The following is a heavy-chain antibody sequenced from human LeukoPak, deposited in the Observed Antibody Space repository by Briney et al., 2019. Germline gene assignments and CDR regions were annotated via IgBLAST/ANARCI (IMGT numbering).Heavy chain of an antibody. CDR3: ARRRGGASCLLDS. J-gene: IGHJ4*02. D-gene: IGHD2-15*01. V-gene: IGHV4-34*01. Sequence: PSETLSLTCAVSGGSLTGFYWSWVRQPPGKGLEYIADIAHYGSRTYNMSLESRVVVSLDKSQNLLLLKMQSVTAADTAVYYCARRRGGASCLLDSWGPGTPVIVSS. CDR2: IAHYGSR. CDR1: GGSLTGFY.